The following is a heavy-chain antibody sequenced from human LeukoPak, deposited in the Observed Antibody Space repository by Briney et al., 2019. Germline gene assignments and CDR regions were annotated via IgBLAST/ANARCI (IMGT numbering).Heavy chain of an antibody. V-gene: IGHV3-7*01. Sequence: PGGSLRLSCAASGFTFTSHAMSWVRQAPGKGLEWVANIKEDGSEKYHADSLKGRFTISRDNAKNSLYLQLNSLRAEDTAIYFCANLLENYWGQGTLVTVSS. CDR3: ANLLENY. CDR1: GFTFTSHA. J-gene: IGHJ4*02. D-gene: IGHD1-1*01. CDR2: IKEDGSEK.